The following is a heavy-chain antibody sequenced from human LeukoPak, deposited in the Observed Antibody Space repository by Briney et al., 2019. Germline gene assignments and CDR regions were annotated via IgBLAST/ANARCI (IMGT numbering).Heavy chain of an antibody. D-gene: IGHD3-22*01. J-gene: IGHJ5*02. CDR2: ISGSSSFI. CDR1: GTTFSTYN. V-gene: IGHV3-21*01. CDR3: ARGISYYDSSGLYNWFDP. Sequence: GGSLRLSCAASGTTFSTYNMNWVRQAPGKALEWVSSISGSSSFIYYADSVKGRFTISRDNAKNSLYLQMNSLRAEDTAVYYCARGISYYDSSGLYNWFDPWGQGTLVTVSS.